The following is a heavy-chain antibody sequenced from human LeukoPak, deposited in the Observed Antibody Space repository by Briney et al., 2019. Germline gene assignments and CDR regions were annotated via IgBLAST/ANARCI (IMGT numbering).Heavy chain of an antibody. CDR2: INPNSGGT. V-gene: IGHV1-2*06. Sequence: ASVKVSCKASGYTFTGYYMHWVRQAPGQGLEWMGRINPNSGGTNYAQKFQGRVTMTRDTSISTAYMELSRLRSDDTAVYYCARDSSGIVVVKKGFDYWGQGTLLTVSS. CDR1: GYTFTGYY. D-gene: IGHD3-22*01. CDR3: ARDSSGIVVVKKGFDY. J-gene: IGHJ4*02.